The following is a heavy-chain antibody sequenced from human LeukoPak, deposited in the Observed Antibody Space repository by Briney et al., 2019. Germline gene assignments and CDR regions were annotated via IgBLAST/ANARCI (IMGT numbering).Heavy chain of an antibody. CDR3: ARLGEPRGYSSGDHLKIDY. CDR1: GYTFTSYG. CDR2: MSAYNGNR. Sequence: ASVKVSCKASGYTFTSYGISWVRQAPGQGLEWIGGMSAYNGNRNYAQKLQGRDTMTTDTSTSTDYMELRSLRSDDTAVYYCARLGEPRGYSSGDHLKIDYWGQGTLVTVSS. D-gene: IGHD5-18*01. J-gene: IGHJ4*02. V-gene: IGHV1-18*01.